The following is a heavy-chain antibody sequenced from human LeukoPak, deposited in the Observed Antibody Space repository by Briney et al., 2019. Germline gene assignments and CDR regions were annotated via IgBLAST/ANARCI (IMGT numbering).Heavy chain of an antibody. Sequence: GESLNISCKCSAYSFTSYWICSWRQLPGKGLEWMGIIYPGDSDTRYSPSFQGQVTISADKSISSAYLQWSSLKASDTAMYYCARHGNKIAAASDYWGQGRLVTVSS. J-gene: IGHJ4*02. D-gene: IGHD6-13*01. CDR3: ARHGNKIAAASDY. CDR1: AYSFTSYW. V-gene: IGHV5-51*01. CDR2: IYPGDSDT.